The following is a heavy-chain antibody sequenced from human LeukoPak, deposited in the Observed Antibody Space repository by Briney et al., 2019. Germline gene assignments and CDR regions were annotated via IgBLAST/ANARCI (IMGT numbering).Heavy chain of an antibody. V-gene: IGHV4-59*01. Sequence: SETLSLTCTISGGSISNYYWNWIRQPPGKGLEWIGYIYFTGSTNYNPSLKSRVTISLDTSKNQFSLKLSSVTAADTAIYYCARGRWLQFSDWGPGTLVTVSS. D-gene: IGHD5-24*01. CDR3: ARGRWLQFSD. CDR1: GGSISNYY. CDR2: IYFTGST. J-gene: IGHJ4*02.